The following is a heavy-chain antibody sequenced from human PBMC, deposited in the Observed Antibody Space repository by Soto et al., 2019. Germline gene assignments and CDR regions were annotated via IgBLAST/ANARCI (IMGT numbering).Heavy chain of an antibody. Sequence: EVQRVESGGGLVQPGRSLRLSCAASGFNFDGYAMHWVRQAPGKGLEWVSSIVWNSANIDYADSVRGRFTVSRDNAKNSLYLQMNSLRPEDTAFYYCAKGKCFGPGSRCDYWGQGTWVTVSS. D-gene: IGHD3-10*01. V-gene: IGHV3-9*01. CDR1: GFNFDGYA. CDR3: AKGKCFGPGSRCDY. J-gene: IGHJ4*02. CDR2: IVWNSANI.